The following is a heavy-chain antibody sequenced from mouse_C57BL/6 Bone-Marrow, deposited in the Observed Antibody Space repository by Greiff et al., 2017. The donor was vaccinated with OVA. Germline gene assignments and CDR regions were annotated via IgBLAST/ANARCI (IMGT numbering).Heavy chain of an antibody. CDR3: TTYYYSWYFDV. CDR2: IDPENGDT. Sequence: VQLQQSGAELVRPGASVKLSCTASGFNIQDDYMHWVKQRPEQGLEWIGWIDPENGDTESASKFQGKATITADTSSNTAYLQLSSLTSEDTAVYYCTTYYYSWYFDVWGTGTTVTVSS. D-gene: IGHD1-1*01. J-gene: IGHJ1*03. CDR1: GFNIQDDY. V-gene: IGHV14-4*01.